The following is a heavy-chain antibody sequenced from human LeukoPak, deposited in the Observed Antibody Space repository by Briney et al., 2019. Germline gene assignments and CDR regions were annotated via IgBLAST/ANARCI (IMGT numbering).Heavy chain of an antibody. CDR2: IYYSGST. V-gene: IGHV4-39*07. CDR3: ARVRGSYYMGVFDY. CDR1: GGSISSYY. J-gene: IGHJ4*02. D-gene: IGHD1-26*01. Sequence: SETLSLTCTVSGGSISSYYWGWIRQPPGKGLEWIGSIYYSGSTYYNPSLKSRVIVSLDTSKNQFSLKLSSVTAADTAVYYCARVRGSYYMGVFDYWGQGTLVTVSS.